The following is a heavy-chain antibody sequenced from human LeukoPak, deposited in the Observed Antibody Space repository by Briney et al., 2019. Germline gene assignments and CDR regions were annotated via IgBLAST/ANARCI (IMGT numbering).Heavy chain of an antibody. V-gene: IGHV3-23*01. CDR1: GFTFSSYS. J-gene: IGHJ6*03. CDR2: ISGAGGTT. CDR3: AKGGWFGELGYYYIDV. Sequence: GGSLRLSCAASGFTFSSYSMKWVRQTPGKGLEWVSSISGAGGTTYYADSVKGRFTISRDNSKNTLYLQMNSLRAEDTAVYYCAKGGWFGELGYYYIDVWGKGTTVTVSS. D-gene: IGHD3-10*01.